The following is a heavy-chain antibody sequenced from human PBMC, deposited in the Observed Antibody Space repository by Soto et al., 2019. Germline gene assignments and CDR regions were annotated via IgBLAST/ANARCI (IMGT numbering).Heavy chain of an antibody. D-gene: IGHD6-13*01. J-gene: IGHJ4*02. CDR3: ARDQGSHPGD. V-gene: IGHV4-4*02. CDR2: IHHSGST. CDR1: GGSISRDNW. Sequence: QVPLQESGPGLVRPSGTVSLTCAVSGGSISRDNWWSWVRQPPGKGLEWIGDIHHSGSTNYNPSLNSRVTRAVVPSKNLFSLTLNSVTAADTAFYYCARDQGSHPGDWGQGTLVSVSS.